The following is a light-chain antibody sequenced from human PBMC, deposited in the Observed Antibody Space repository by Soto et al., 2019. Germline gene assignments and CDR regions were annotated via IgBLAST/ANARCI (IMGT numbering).Light chain of an antibody. V-gene: IGKV1-39*01. CDR3: QQSFSPMST. CDR1: QSIGSS. CDR2: GAS. Sequence: DIQMTQSPSSLSASVGDRVTITCRASQSIGSSLTWYQQKQGKAPNLMIYGASSFLSGLPSRFSCSGAGTEFTLTISSLQPEDFATFSCQQSFSPMSTFGQGTKVAI. J-gene: IGKJ2*01.